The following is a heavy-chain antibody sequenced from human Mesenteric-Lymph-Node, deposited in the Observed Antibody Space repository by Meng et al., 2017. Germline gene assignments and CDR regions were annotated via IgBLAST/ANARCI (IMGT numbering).Heavy chain of an antibody. CDR1: GDSITSGDYS. CDR2: IYHGVNI. D-gene: IGHD2-15*01. Sequence: QVQVQESGPGLVKPSQTLSLTCAVSGDSITSGDYSWTWIRQPPGKGLEWIGYIYHGVNIYYTPSLRSRVTISVDKSRSQFSLKLTSVSAADTAVYYCVRDTRRGGGWFDPWGQGTLVTVSS. J-gene: IGHJ5*02. CDR3: VRDTRRGGGWFDP. V-gene: IGHV4-30-2*01.